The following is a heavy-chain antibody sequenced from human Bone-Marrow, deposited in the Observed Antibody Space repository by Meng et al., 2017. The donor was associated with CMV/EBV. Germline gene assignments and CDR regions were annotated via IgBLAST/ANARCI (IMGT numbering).Heavy chain of an antibody. CDR3: ARDRGRYFDN. J-gene: IGHJ4*02. D-gene: IGHD3-16*01. Sequence: GESLKISCAASGFNVSSDFMSWVRQAPGKGLEWVSLIYSGGGIHYADSVKGRFTISRDNFTNTLYLQMRSLRPEDTAVYYCARDRGRYFDNWGQGTLVTVSS. V-gene: IGHV3-66*02. CDR2: IYSGGGI. CDR1: GFNVSSDF.